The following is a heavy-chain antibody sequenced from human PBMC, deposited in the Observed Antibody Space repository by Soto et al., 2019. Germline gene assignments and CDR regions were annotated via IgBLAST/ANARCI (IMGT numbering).Heavy chain of an antibody. CDR1: GFSFRSYA. J-gene: IGHJ4*02. D-gene: IGHD1-26*01. CDR2: ISAGGDGT. V-gene: IGHV3-23*01. CDR3: ADGGRYPYY. Sequence: EVQLLEPGGDLVQPGGSLRLSCAASGFSFRSYAMGWVRQAPRKGLNWVSSISAGGDGTYYADSVKGRFTISRDNSKNTVYLQMTSLRADDTAVYYCADGGRYPYYWGPGTLVTVSS.